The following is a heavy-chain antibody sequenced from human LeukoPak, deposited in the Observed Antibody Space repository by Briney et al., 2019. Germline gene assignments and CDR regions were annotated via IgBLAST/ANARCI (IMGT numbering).Heavy chain of an antibody. Sequence: ASVKVSCKASGYTFTSFGISWVRQAPGQGLEWMGWISAYNGNTNYAQKLQGRVTMTTDTSTSTAYMELRSLRSDDTAVYYCARDWTPLTGYYSAEYFQHWGQGTLVTVSS. CDR3: ARDWTPLTGYYSAEYFQH. CDR2: ISAYNGNT. CDR1: GYTFTSFG. J-gene: IGHJ1*01. V-gene: IGHV1-18*01. D-gene: IGHD3-9*01.